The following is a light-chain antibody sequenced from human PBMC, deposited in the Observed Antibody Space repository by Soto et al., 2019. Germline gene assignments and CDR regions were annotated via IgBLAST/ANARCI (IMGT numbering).Light chain of an antibody. V-gene: IGLV2-14*01. CDR1: SSDVGGYNY. CDR2: EVS. CDR3: SSYTSSSILYV. J-gene: IGLJ1*01. Sequence: QSVLTQAASVSGSPGQSITISCTGTSSDVGGYNYVSWYQQHQGKAPQLIIYEVSNRPSAVSNRFSGSKSGNTASLTISGLQTEDVADYHCSSYTSSSILYVFGTGTKVTVL.